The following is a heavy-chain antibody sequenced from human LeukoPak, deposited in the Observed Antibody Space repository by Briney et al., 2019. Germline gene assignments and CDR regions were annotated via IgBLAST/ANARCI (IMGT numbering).Heavy chain of an antibody. V-gene: IGHV1-8*01. CDR2: MNPNSGNT. CDR3: ANFGEYLLGPIDDY. J-gene: IGHJ4*02. CDR1: GYTFTSYD. D-gene: IGHD3-10*01. Sequence: GASVKVSCKASGYTFTSYDINWVRQATGQGLEWMGWMNPNSGNTGYAQKFQGRVTMTRNTSISTAYMELSSLRSEDTAVYYCANFGEYLLGPIDDYWGQGTLVTVSS.